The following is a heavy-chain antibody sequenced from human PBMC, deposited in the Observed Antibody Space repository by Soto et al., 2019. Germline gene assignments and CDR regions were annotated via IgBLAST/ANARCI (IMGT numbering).Heavy chain of an antibody. D-gene: IGHD3-16*01. Sequence: EVQLVESGGGLVQPGRSLRLSCAASGFTISGNAMNWVRQAPGRGLEWVSYISSSSTNIHYADSVRGRFTISRDNAKNSLYLQMNSLRDEDTAVYRCARDLSWGSKWYYYMDVWGKGTTVTVSS. CDR2: ISSSSTNI. J-gene: IGHJ6*03. CDR1: GFTISGNA. V-gene: IGHV3-48*02. CDR3: ARDLSWGSKWYYYMDV.